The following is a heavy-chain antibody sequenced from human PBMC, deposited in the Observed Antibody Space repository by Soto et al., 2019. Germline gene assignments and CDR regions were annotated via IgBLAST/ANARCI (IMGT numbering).Heavy chain of an antibody. CDR2: IYPGDSDT. Sequence: PGESLKISCKGSGYSFTSYWIGWVRQMPGKGLEWMGIIYPGDSDTRYSPSFQGQVTISADKSISTAYLQWSSLKASDTAMYYCARRAIAARHLHYYGMDVWGQGTTVTVSS. V-gene: IGHV5-51*01. J-gene: IGHJ6*02. CDR1: GYSFTSYW. CDR3: ARRAIAARHLHYYGMDV. D-gene: IGHD6-6*01.